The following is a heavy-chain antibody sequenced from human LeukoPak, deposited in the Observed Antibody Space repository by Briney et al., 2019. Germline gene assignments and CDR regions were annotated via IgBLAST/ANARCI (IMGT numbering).Heavy chain of an antibody. CDR1: GFTLRDYD. Sequence: PGGSLRLSCAPSGFTLRDYDMHWVRQAPGKGLEWVSMIRYDGNNQFYVDSVKGRFTFSRDNSKNTLYLQMNGLRAEDTAVYYCARGPMVRGVTDYYYYMDVWGKGTTVTVSS. CDR2: IRYDGNNQ. D-gene: IGHD3-10*01. CDR3: ARGPMVRGVTDYYYYMDV. J-gene: IGHJ6*03. V-gene: IGHV3-30*02.